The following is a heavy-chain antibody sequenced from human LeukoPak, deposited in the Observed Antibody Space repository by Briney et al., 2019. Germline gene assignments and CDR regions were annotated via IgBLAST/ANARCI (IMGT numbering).Heavy chain of an antibody. CDR1: GFTFNYYA. V-gene: IGHV3-23*01. Sequence: PGGSLRLSCAASGFTFNYYAMNWVRQAPGKGLEWVSAILGGGDTTSYADSVKGRFTISRDNSKNTLYLQMNSLRAEDTAVYYCARGMGGYGGYDYWGRGTLVTVSS. D-gene: IGHD5-12*01. CDR2: ILGGGDTT. CDR3: ARGMGGYGGYDY. J-gene: IGHJ4*02.